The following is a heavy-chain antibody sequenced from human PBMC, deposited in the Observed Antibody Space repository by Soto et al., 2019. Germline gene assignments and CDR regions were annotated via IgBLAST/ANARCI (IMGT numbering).Heavy chain of an antibody. CDR2: INHSGST. CDR3: AREDPFLRFLEWEYFDP. J-gene: IGHJ5*02. CDR1: GGSFSGYY. V-gene: IGHV4-34*01. Sequence: PSETLSLTCAVYGGSFSGYYWSWIRQPPGKGLEWIGEINHSGSTNYNPSLKSRVTISVDTSKNQFSLKLSSVTAADTAVYYCAREDPFLRFLEWEYFDPWGQGTLVTVSS. D-gene: IGHD3-3*01.